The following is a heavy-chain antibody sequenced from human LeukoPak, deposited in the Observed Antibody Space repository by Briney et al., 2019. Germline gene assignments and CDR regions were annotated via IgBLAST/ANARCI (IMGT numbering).Heavy chain of an antibody. CDR3: ARVVVGAQDY. J-gene: IGHJ4*02. Sequence: SETLSLTCAVYGGSFSGYYWSWIRQPPGKGLEWVVAINHSGSTNYNPSLKSRVTISVDTSKNQFSLKLSSVTAADTAVYYCARVVVGAQDYWGQGTLVTVAS. CDR1: GGSFSGYY. CDR2: INHSGST. D-gene: IGHD1-26*01. V-gene: IGHV4-34*01.